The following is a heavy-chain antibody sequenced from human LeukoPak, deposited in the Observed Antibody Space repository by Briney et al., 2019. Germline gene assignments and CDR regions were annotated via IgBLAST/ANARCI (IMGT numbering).Heavy chain of an antibody. V-gene: IGHV3-21*01. J-gene: IGHJ6*03. CDR3: ARDPYSGGYGDDYYYYMDV. Sequence: GGSLRLSCAASGFTFSTYNMNWVRQAPGKGLEWVSSITSTSSYMYYADSVKGRFTISRDNAQNSLYLHMGSLRAEDTAVYYCARDPYSGGYGDDYYYYMDVWGKGTTVTISS. D-gene: IGHD1-26*01. CDR1: GFTFSTYN. CDR2: ITSTSSYM.